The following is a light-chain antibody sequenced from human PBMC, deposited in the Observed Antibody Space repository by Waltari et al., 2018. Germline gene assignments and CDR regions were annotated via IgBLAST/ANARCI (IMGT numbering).Light chain of an antibody. J-gene: IGKJ4*01. CDR2: AAS. Sequence: DIQMTQSPSSLSASVGDRVTITCRASQSITIYLNWYQHKPGKAPKLLIYAASSLQGGVPTRFSGSGSGTDFNLTISTQQPEDFATYYCQQSYSALTFGGGTKVEIK. CDR3: QQSYSALT. CDR1: QSITIY. V-gene: IGKV1-39*01.